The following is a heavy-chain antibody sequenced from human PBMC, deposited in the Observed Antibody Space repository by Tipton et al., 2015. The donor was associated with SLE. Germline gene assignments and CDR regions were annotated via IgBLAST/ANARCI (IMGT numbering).Heavy chain of an antibody. CDR3: ARDSSGPYYYYYMDV. Sequence: LRLSCTVSGGSLSSSSYYWGWIRQPPGKGLGWIGSIYYSGSTYYNPSLKSRVTISVDTSKNQFSLKLSPVTAADTAVYYCARDSSGPYYYYYMDVWGKGTTVTVSS. CDR1: GGSLSSSSYY. D-gene: IGHD3-10*01. J-gene: IGHJ6*03. V-gene: IGHV4-39*07. CDR2: IYYSGST.